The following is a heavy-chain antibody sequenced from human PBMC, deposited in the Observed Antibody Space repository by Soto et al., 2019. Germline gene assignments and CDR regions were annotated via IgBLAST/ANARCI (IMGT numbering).Heavy chain of an antibody. Sequence: PSKTLSLTCSVSGGAISGYYWTWIRQPPGKGLEWIGYIFYSGGTNYNPSLKSRVTISVDTSKNQFSLKLSSVTAADTALYYCARVGSSGWSPDYWGRGTLVTVSS. CDR1: GGAISGYY. V-gene: IGHV4-59*01. CDR2: IFYSGGT. J-gene: IGHJ4*02. CDR3: ARVGSSGWSPDY. D-gene: IGHD6-19*01.